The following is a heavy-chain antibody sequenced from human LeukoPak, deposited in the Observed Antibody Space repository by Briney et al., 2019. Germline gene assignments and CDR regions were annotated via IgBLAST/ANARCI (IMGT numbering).Heavy chain of an antibody. V-gene: IGHV5-51*01. Sequence: GESLKISCKGSGYSFTNYWIGWVRQMPGKGLEWMGIIYPGDSDTRYSPSFQGQVTISADKSISTAYLQWSSLKASDTAMYYCALQGLYYDFWSGYFDYWGQGTLVTVSS. CDR2: IYPGDSDT. CDR1: GYSFTNYW. J-gene: IGHJ4*02. CDR3: ALQGLYYDFWSGYFDY. D-gene: IGHD3-3*01.